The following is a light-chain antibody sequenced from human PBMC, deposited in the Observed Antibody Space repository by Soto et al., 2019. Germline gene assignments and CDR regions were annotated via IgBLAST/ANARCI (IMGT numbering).Light chain of an antibody. CDR3: QHSKFLLYR. J-gene: IGKJ2*03. CDR2: DAS. V-gene: IGKV3-15*01. Sequence: SKDTLSVSPGGRAPLSCRASQSVSSIVACYQQNPGPAPRLLIYDASTRAPGFPARFSGSGSGTEFTLTISFLQAEDFVVYCSQHSKFLLYRFG. CDR1: QSVSSI.